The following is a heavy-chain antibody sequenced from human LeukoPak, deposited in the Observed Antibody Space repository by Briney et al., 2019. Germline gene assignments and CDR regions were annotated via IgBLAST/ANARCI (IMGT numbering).Heavy chain of an antibody. CDR3: AKGVTVTSDFDY. Sequence: GGSLRLYCAASGFTFSSYGMHWVRQAPGKGLEWVAFIRYDGSNKYYADSVKGRFTISRDNSKNTLYLQMNSLRAEDTAVYYCAKGVTVTSDFDYWGQGTLVTVSS. CDR2: IRYDGSNK. CDR1: GFTFSSYG. J-gene: IGHJ4*02. D-gene: IGHD4-17*01. V-gene: IGHV3-30*02.